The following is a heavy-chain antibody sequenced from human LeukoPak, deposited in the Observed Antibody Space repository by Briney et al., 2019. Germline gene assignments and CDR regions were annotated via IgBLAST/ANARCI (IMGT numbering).Heavy chain of an antibody. CDR3: ARGPRKIITMVRGSGWFDP. CDR2: IHYSGGIT. Sequence: PSETLSLTCTVSGGSISSYYWSWIRQPPGKGLEWIGYIHYSGGITYYNPSLKSRVTISVDTSKNQFSLKLSSVTAADTAVYYCARGPRKIITMVRGSGWFDPWGQGTLVTVSS. V-gene: IGHV4-59*12. J-gene: IGHJ5*02. D-gene: IGHD3-10*01. CDR1: GGSISSYY.